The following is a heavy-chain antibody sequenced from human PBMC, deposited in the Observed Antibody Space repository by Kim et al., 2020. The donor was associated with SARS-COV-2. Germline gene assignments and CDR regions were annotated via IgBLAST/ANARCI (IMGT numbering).Heavy chain of an antibody. V-gene: IGHV3-33*08. CDR1: GFTFSNHG. Sequence: GGSLRLSCVASGFTFSNHGMHWVRQAPGKGLEWVAVVSDDGTKKYYADSVKGRFTVSRDDSENTLYLQMNSLRVEDTAIYYCARDPSHTFDYWGQGTLVTVSS. J-gene: IGHJ4*02. CDR2: VSDDGTKK. CDR3: ARDPSHTFDY.